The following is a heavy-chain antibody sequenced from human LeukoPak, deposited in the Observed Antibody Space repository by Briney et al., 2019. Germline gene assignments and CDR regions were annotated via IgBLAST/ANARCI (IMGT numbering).Heavy chain of an antibody. CDR2: IYYSGST. D-gene: IGHD4-11*01. J-gene: IGHJ5*02. Sequence: SETLSLTCTVSGVSISSGGYYWSWIRQHPGEGLEWIGYIYYSGSTYYNPSLKSRVTISVDTSKNQFSLKLRSVTAADTAVYYCARITVTGNWFDPWGQGTLVTVSS. CDR3: ARITVTGNWFDP. CDR1: GVSISSGGYY. V-gene: IGHV4-31*03.